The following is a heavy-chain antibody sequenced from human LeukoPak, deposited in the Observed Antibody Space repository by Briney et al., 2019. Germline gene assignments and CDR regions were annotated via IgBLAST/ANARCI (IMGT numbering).Heavy chain of an antibody. CDR2: ISSSGSTI. CDR1: GFTFSSYE. J-gene: IGHJ4*02. Sequence: PGGSLRLSCAASGFTFSSYEMNWVRQAPGKGLEWVSYISSSGSTIYYADSVKGRFTISRDNAKNSLYLQMNSLRAEDTALYYCARSRRGSGWYYFDYWGQGTLVTVSS. V-gene: IGHV3-48*03. CDR3: ARSRRGSGWYYFDY. D-gene: IGHD6-19*01.